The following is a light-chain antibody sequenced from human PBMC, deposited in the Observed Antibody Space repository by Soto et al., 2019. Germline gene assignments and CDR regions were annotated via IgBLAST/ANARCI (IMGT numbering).Light chain of an antibody. J-gene: IGKJ1*01. CDR2: DAS. CDR1: QSISSW. Sequence: DIQMTQSPSTLSASVEDRVTITCRASQSISSWLAWYQQKPGKAPKLLIYDASSLESGVPSRFSGSGSGTGFTLTISSLQPDDFATYYCQQYNSYSRTFGQGTKVEIK. V-gene: IGKV1-5*01. CDR3: QQYNSYSRT.